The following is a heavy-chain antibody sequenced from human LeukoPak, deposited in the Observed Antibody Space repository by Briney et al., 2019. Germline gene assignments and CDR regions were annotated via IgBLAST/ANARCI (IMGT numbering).Heavy chain of an antibody. J-gene: IGHJ3*01. CDR2: IRRVPTDL. V-gene: IGHV3-11*01. CDR1: GLTFSDTN. CDR3: ARRARDFGDSHAFDV. Sequence: GESLRLSCVASGLTFSDTNLAWIRQAPGKGLEWISYIRRVPTDLYYADSVRGRFTITRDNAKNSLYLQMNSLRAEDTANYYCARRARDFGDSHAFDVWGQGTMVTVSS. D-gene: IGHD4-17*01.